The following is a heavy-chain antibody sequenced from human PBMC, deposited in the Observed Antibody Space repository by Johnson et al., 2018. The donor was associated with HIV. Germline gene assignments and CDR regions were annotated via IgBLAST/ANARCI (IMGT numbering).Heavy chain of an antibody. D-gene: IGHD4-23*01. J-gene: IGHJ3*02. Sequence: VQLVESGGGLVQPGGSLRLSCAASGFTFSSYWMHWVRQGPGKGLVWVSRINGDGSGITYADSVKGRFTISRDNAKNSLYLQMNSLRAEDTALYFCARDRVGSGGKGSFDIWGQGTMVTVSS. CDR3: ARDRVGSGGKGSFDI. CDR1: GFTFSSYW. V-gene: IGHV3-74*01. CDR2: INGDGSGI.